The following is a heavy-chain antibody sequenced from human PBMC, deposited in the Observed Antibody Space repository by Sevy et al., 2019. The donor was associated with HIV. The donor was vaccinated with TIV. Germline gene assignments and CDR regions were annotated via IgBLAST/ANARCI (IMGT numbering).Heavy chain of an antibody. CDR1: GFTVSSNY. V-gene: IGHV3-53*01. J-gene: IGHJ6*02. D-gene: IGHD3-9*01. Sequence: GESLKISCAASGFTVSSNYMSWVRQAPGKGLEWVSVIYSGGSTYYADSVKGRFTISRDNSKNTLYLQMNSLRAEDTAVYYCATYYDILTGYSSYYYYGMDVWGQGTTVTVSS. CDR2: IYSGGST. CDR3: ATYYDILTGYSSYYYYGMDV.